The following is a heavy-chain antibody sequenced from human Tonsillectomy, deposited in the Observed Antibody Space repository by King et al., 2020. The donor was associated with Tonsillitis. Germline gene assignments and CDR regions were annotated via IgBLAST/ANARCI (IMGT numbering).Heavy chain of an antibody. CDR2: ISAYNGNT. D-gene: IGHD3-10*01. J-gene: IGHJ5*02. Sequence: VQLVESGAEVKKPGASVKVSCKASGYTFTSYGISWVRQAPGQGLEWMGWISAYNGNTNYAQKFQGRVTMTTDTSPSTAYMELRSLRSDETAVYYCAGDISSYGSGSYWGWFDPWGQGTLVTVSS. CDR1: GYTFTSYG. CDR3: AGDISSYGSGSYWGWFDP. V-gene: IGHV1-18*01.